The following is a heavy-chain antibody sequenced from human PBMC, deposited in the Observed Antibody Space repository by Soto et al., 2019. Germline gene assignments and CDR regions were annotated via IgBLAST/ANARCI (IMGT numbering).Heavy chain of an antibody. CDR1: GYTFTSYD. CDR3: AREGAVAGIGTD. CDR2: MNPNSGNT. V-gene: IGHV1-8*01. Sequence: ASVMVSCKASGYTFTSYDINWVRQATGQGLEWMGWMNPNSGNTGYAQKFQGRVTMTRYTSISTAYMELSSLRSEDTAVYYCAREGAVAGIGTDWGQGTLVTVSS. J-gene: IGHJ4*02. D-gene: IGHD6-19*01.